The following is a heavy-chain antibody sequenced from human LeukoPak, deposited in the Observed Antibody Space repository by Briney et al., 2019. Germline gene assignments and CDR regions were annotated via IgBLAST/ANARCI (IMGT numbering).Heavy chain of an antibody. Sequence: GGSLRLSCAASGFTFSSYDMHWVRQAPGKGLEWVAVISYDGSNKYYADSVKGRFTISRDNSKNTLYLQMNSLRAEDTAVYYCAKVTSDKNVVVVVAADLDYWGQGTLVTVSS. D-gene: IGHD2-15*01. CDR2: ISYDGSNK. V-gene: IGHV3-30*18. CDR3: AKVTSDKNVVVVVAADLDY. J-gene: IGHJ4*02. CDR1: GFTFSSYD.